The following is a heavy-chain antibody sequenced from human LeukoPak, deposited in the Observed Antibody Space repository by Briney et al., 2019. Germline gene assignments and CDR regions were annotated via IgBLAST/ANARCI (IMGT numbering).Heavy chain of an antibody. D-gene: IGHD7-27*01. CDR2: ISGDGGST. J-gene: IGHJ4*02. CDR1: GFTFDDYA. CDR3: AKAEANWGSDYFDY. V-gene: IGHV3-43*02. Sequence: PGGSLRLSCAASGFTFDDYAMHWVRQAPGKGLEWVSLISGDGGSTYYADSVKGRFTISRDNSKNSLYLQMNSLRTEDAALYYCAKAEANWGSDYFDYWGQGTLVTVSS.